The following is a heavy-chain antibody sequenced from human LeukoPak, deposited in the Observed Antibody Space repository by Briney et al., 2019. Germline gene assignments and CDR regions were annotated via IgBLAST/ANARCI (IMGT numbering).Heavy chain of an antibody. CDR3: ATFPRGYSYGWFDY. CDR1: GYTFTSYD. CDR2: MNPNSGNT. D-gene: IGHD5-18*01. V-gene: IGHV1-8*03. Sequence: ASVKVSCKASGYTFTSYDINWVRQATGQGLEWMGWMNPNSGNTGYAQKFQGRVTITRDTSASTAYMELSSLRSEDTAVYYCATFPRGYSYGWFDYWGQGTLVTVSS. J-gene: IGHJ4*02.